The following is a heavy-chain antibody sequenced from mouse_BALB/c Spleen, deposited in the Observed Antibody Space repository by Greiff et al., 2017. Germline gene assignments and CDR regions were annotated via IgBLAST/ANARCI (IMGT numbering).Heavy chain of an antibody. V-gene: IGHV5-6-5*01. Sequence: DVKLQESGGGLVKPGGSLKLSCAASGFTFSSYAMSWVRQTPEKRLEWVASISSGGSTYYPDSVKGRFTISRDNARNILYLQMSSLRSEDTAMYYCARGQGLRDYFDYWGQGTTLTVSS. J-gene: IGHJ2*01. D-gene: IGHD1-1*01. CDR3: ARGQGLRDYFDY. CDR1: GFTFSSYA. CDR2: ISSGGST.